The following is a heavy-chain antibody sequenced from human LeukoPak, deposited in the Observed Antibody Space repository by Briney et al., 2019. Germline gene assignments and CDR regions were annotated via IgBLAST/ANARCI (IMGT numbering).Heavy chain of an antibody. Sequence: SQTLSLTCTVPGVSITRGDYYWSWIRQPPGKGLEWIGYIYYSGSTFYNPSLKSRVVISVDTSKNQFSLRLNSVTAADTAVYYCARGDMYSSSWSNWGQGTLVTVSS. V-gene: IGHV4-30-4*01. CDR3: ARGDMYSSSWSN. CDR2: IYYSGST. J-gene: IGHJ4*02. D-gene: IGHD6-13*01. CDR1: GVSITRGDYY.